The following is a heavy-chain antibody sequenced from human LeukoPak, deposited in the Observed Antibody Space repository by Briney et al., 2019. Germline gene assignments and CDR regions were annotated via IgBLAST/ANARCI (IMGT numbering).Heavy chain of an antibody. J-gene: IGHJ3*01. V-gene: IGHV5-51*01. CDR3: ARPNITSYYDSRGYDAFDV. CDR2: IYPGDADS. D-gene: IGHD3-22*01. Sequence: GESLKISCKGSGYSFSSYWIGWVRQMPGKGLEWMGIIYPGDADSRYSPSFQGQVTISADKSVRTAYLQWSSLKASDTAMYYCARPNITSYYDSRGYDAFDVWGQGTMVTVSS. CDR1: GYSFSSYW.